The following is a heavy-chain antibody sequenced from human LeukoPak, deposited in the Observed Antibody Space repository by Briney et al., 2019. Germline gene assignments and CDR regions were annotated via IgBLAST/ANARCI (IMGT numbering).Heavy chain of an antibody. V-gene: IGHV3-23*01. CDR2: ISGNGDTT. CDR3: ANDYRGSGYFFDV. CDR1: GFTFSNYA. J-gene: IGHJ3*01. Sequence: GGSLRLSCAGSGFTFSNYAMSWVRQAPGKGLEWVSVISGNGDTTYYADSVKGRFTISRDNSKNTLYLQMNTLRAEDTAIYSCANDYRGSGYFFDVWGQGTMVAVSS. D-gene: IGHD3-3*01.